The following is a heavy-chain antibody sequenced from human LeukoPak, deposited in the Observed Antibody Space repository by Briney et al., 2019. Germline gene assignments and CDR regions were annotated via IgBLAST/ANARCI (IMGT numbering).Heavy chain of an antibody. V-gene: IGHV3-64*01. CDR1: GFTFSYFA. Sequence: GGSLRLSCAASGFTFSYFAMHWVRQAPGKGLEHISAISSDGTTTHYTNSVKGRFTISRDNSKNTLYLQMGSLRADDMAVYYCARPLGATAYWGQGTLVTVSS. CDR2: ISSDGTTT. CDR3: ARPLGATAY. D-gene: IGHD1-26*01. J-gene: IGHJ4*02.